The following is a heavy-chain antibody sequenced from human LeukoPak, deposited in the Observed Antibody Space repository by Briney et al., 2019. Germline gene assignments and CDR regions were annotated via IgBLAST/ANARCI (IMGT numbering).Heavy chain of an antibody. J-gene: IGHJ4*02. CDR1: GYTFTGYY. CDR3: ARDSGEGPDYYDSSGYYDY. Sequence: ASVKVSCKASGYTFTGYYMRWVRQAPGQGLEWMGWINPNSGGTNYAQKFQGRVTMTRDTSISTAYMELSRLRSDDTAVYYCARDSGEGPDYYDSSGYYDYWGQGTLVTVSS. V-gene: IGHV1-2*02. CDR2: INPNSGGT. D-gene: IGHD3-22*01.